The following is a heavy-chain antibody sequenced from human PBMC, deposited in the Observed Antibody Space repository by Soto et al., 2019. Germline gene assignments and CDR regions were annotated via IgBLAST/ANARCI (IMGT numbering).Heavy chain of an antibody. CDR2: INPSGGGT. V-gene: IGHV1-46*03. CDR3: TRDRGTSMITKLFDY. CDR1: GYTFTSYY. D-gene: IGHD3-16*01. J-gene: IGHJ4*02. Sequence: QVQLVQSGAEVKKPGASIKVSCKASGYTFTSYYLHWVRQAPGQGLEWMGIINPSGGGTSYAQKFQSIVTMTIDAATCTVYIELSSLISDDTVVYYCTRDRGTSMITKLFDYWGQGTLVTVSS.